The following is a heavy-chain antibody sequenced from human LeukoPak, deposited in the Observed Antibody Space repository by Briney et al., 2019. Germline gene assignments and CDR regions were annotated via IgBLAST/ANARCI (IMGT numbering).Heavy chain of an antibody. J-gene: IGHJ4*02. CDR1: GGSISSTNYC. V-gene: IGHV4-39*01. CDR3: ARPLTGYSYFDY. D-gene: IGHD3-9*01. Sequence: SETLSLTCTVSGGSISSTNYCWGWIRPPPGKGLEWIGSMCYSGSTFYNPSLKSRVTLSVDTSKNQFSLKLNSVTAADTAVYYCARPLTGYSYFDYWGQGTLVTVSS. CDR2: MCYSGST.